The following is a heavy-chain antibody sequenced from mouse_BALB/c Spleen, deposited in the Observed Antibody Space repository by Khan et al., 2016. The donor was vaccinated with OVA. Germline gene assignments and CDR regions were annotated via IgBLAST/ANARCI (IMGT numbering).Heavy chain of an antibody. V-gene: IGHV14-1*02. J-gene: IGHJ3*01. CDR1: GFNIKDYY. CDR3: VRRGYGNYWFAY. D-gene: IGHD2-1*01. CDR2: IDPENGNT. Sequence: VQLKESGAELVRPAALVKLSCKASGFNIKDYYMYWVKQRPEEGLVWIGWIDPENGNTIYDPKFQGKASITADTPSNKAYLQLSSLTSEDTAVYYCVRRGYGNYWFAYWGQGTLVTVSA.